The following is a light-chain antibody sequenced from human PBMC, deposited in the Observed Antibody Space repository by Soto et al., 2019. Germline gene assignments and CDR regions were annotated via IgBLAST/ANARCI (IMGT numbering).Light chain of an antibody. CDR2: GAS. J-gene: IGKJ4*01. CDR1: QSVSSN. Sequence: EIVMTQSPATLSVSPGEGATLSCRASQSVSSNLAWYQQKPGQAPRLLIFGASTRATGIPARFSGSGSGAEFPLTISALQSEDFAIYYCQQYSNWPLTFGGGTKVGIK. V-gene: IGKV3-15*01. CDR3: QQYSNWPLT.